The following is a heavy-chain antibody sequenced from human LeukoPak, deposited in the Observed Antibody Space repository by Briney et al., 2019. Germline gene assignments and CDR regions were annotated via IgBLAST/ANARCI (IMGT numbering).Heavy chain of an antibody. Sequence: ASLKVSCKASGYTFTRYYMHWVRQAPGHGREWMGRINPSGGSTSYAQKFQGRVTMTRDTSTSTVYMELSSLRSEDTAVYYCARELPNYYDSSGVFDYWGQGTLVTVSS. CDR3: ARELPNYYDSSGVFDY. J-gene: IGHJ4*02. V-gene: IGHV1-46*01. D-gene: IGHD3-22*01. CDR2: INPSGGST. CDR1: GYTFTRYY.